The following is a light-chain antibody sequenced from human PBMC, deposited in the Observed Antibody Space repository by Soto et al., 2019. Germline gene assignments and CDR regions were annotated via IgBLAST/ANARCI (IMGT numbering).Light chain of an antibody. CDR3: HPYADSAWT. V-gene: IGKV3-20*01. CDR2: DAS. Sequence: EIVLTQSPGTLSLSPGERATLSCGASQGVRTYLAWYQQKPGQAPRLLIYDASTRATGIPDRFSGSGSGTGFTLTISRLEPEDFAVYYCHPYADSAWTFGQGTKVEIK. CDR1: QGVRTY. J-gene: IGKJ1*01.